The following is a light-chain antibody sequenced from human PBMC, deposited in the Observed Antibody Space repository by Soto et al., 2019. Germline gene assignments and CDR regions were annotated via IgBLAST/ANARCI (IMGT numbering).Light chain of an antibody. CDR3: QQSYTSPRT. J-gene: IGKJ4*01. V-gene: IGKV1-5*03. CDR2: KAS. Sequence: DIQMTQSPSTLSGSVGDRVTITCRASQTISSWLAWYQQKPGKAHKLLIYKASTLKSGVPSRFSGSGSGTDFTLTINSLQPEDFATYYCQQSYTSPRTFGGGTKVDIK. CDR1: QTISSW.